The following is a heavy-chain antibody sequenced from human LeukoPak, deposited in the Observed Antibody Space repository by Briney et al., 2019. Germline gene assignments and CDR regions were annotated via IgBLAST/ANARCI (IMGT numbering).Heavy chain of an antibody. CDR1: GGSISSYY. CDR2: IYTSGST. V-gene: IGHV4-4*09. Sequence: SETLSLTCTVSGGSISSYYWSWIRQPPGKGLEWIGYIYTSGSTNYNPSLKSRVTISVDTSKNQFSLKLSSVTAADTAVYYCARGAGYCISTSCYVFDYWGQGTLVTVSS. J-gene: IGHJ4*02. CDR3: ARGAGYCISTSCYVFDY. D-gene: IGHD2-2*03.